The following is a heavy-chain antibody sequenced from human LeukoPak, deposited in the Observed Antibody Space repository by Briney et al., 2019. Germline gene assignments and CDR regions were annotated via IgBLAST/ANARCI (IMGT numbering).Heavy chain of an antibody. CDR2: IYTSGST. Sequence: SETLSLTCTVSGGSISSYYWSWIRQPAGMGLEWIGRIYTSGSTNYNPSLKSRVTMSVDTSKNQFSLKLSSVTAADTAVYYCARQYDFWSGYYEDYWGQGTLVTVSS. CDR1: GGSISSYY. CDR3: ARQYDFWSGYYEDY. D-gene: IGHD3-3*01. V-gene: IGHV4-4*07. J-gene: IGHJ4*02.